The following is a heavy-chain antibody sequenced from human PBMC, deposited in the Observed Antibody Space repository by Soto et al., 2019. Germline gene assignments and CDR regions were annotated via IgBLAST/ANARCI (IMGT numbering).Heavy chain of an antibody. D-gene: IGHD2-21*02. V-gene: IGHV3-30*18. Sequence: GGSLRLSCAASGFTFSSYGMHWVRQAPGKGLEWVAVISYDGSNKYYADSVKGRFTISRDNSKNTLYLQMNSLRAEDTAVYYCAKDLSWGVVVTAISYYYYGMDVWGQGTTVTVSS. CDR1: GFTFSSYG. CDR3: AKDLSWGVVVTAISYYYYGMDV. CDR2: ISYDGSNK. J-gene: IGHJ6*02.